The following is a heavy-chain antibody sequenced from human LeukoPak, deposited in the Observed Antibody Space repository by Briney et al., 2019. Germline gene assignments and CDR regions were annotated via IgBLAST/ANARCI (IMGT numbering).Heavy chain of an antibody. Sequence: PGGSLRLSCAASGFTFSAYWMSWVRQAPGKGLEWVAHIKQDGSDKYYADSVRGRFTVSRDNAKNSLYLQMNSLRAEDTAVYYCARAAIAAARIYYYMDVWGKGTTVTVSS. CDR3: ARAAIAAARIYYYMDV. CDR2: IKQDGSDK. J-gene: IGHJ6*03. CDR1: GFTFSAYW. D-gene: IGHD6-13*01. V-gene: IGHV3-7*01.